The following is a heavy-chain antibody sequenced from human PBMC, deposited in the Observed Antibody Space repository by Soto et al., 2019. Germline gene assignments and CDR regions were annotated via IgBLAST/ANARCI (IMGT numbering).Heavy chain of an antibody. CDR1: EYTFTGYY. J-gene: IGHJ5*02. CDR3: ARDPGAFGEVWDL. D-gene: IGHD3-10*01. V-gene: IGHV1-2*02. Sequence: QVRLVQSGAEVKRPGASVKVSCKASEYTFTGYYVYWLRQAPGRGLEWMGWINPNTGDTNYAQRFQGRVTMTRDTSISTAYMDLSRLRFDDTAVYYCARDPGAFGEVWDLWGQGTLVTVSS. CDR2: INPNTGDT.